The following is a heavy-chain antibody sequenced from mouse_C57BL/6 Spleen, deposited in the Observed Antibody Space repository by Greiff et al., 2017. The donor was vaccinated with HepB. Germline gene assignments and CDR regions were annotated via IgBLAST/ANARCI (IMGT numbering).Heavy chain of an antibody. D-gene: IGHD4-1*01. V-gene: IGHV2-6*03. CDR3: ARELTGTLYFDV. CDR1: GFSLTSYG. Sequence: QVQLKESGPGLVAPSQSLSITCTVSGFSLTSYGVHWVRQPPGKGLEWLVVIWSDGSTNYNSALKSRLSISKDNSKSQVFLKMNSLQTDDTAMYYCARELTGTLYFDVWGTGTTVTVSS. CDR2: IWSDGST. J-gene: IGHJ1*03.